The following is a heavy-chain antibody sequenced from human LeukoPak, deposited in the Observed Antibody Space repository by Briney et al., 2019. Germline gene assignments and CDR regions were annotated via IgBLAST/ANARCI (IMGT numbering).Heavy chain of an antibody. J-gene: IGHJ4*02. V-gene: IGHV4-61*08. CDR2: IYYSGST. CDR3: ARGVSSSWTNY. Sequence: SETLSLTCAVSGGSISSGGYSWSWIRQPPGKGLEWIGYIYYSGSTNYNPSLKSRVTISVDTSKNQFSLNLSSVTAADTAVYYCARGVSSSWTNYWGQGTLVTVSS. D-gene: IGHD6-6*01. CDR1: GGSISSGGYS.